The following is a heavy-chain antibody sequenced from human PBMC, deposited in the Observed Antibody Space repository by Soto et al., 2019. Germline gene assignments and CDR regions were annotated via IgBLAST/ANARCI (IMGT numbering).Heavy chain of an antibody. CDR2: ISDRGSS. CDR1: GGSIRSGSVY. CDR3: ARTTFYDIFTAYYSLFDY. V-gene: IGHV4-31*03. Sequence: QVQLQESGPGLVKPSQTLTLTCTVSGGSIRSGSVYWSWIRQHPGKGLEWIGHISDRGSSYYNPSLESRVTISVDTSKNQCSLKLSAVTAADTAVYFCARTTFYDIFTAYYSLFDYWGQGTLVTVSS. D-gene: IGHD3-9*01. J-gene: IGHJ4*02.